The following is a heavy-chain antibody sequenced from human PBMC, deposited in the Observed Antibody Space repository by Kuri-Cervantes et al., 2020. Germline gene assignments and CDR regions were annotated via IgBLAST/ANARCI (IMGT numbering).Heavy chain of an antibody. D-gene: IGHD3-10*01. Sequence: SVKVSCKASGGTFSSYAISWVRQAPGQGLEWMGGIIPIFGTANYAQKFQGRVTITADKSTSTAYMELSSLRSEDTAVYYCARDQGYYYGSGSYSASFVFDLWGRGTLVTVSS. CDR1: GGTFSSYA. V-gene: IGHV1-69*06. J-gene: IGHJ2*01. CDR3: ARDQGYYYGSGSYSASFVFDL. CDR2: IIPIFGTA.